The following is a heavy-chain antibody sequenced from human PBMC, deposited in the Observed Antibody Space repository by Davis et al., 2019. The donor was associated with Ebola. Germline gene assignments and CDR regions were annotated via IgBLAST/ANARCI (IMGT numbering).Heavy chain of an antibody. V-gene: IGHV4-59*01. D-gene: IGHD3-22*01. Sequence: MPSETLSLTCTVSGGSISSYYWSWIRQPPGKGLEWIGYIYYSGSTNYNPSLKSRVTISVDTSKNQFSLKLSSVTAADTAVYYCARGPYYYDSSGYYQSNWFDPWGQGTLVTVSS. CDR2: IYYSGST. CDR3: ARGPYYYDSSGYYQSNWFDP. J-gene: IGHJ5*02. CDR1: GGSISSYY.